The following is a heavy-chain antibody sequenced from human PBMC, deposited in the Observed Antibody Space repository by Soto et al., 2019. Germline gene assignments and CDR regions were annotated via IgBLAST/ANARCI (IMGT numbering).Heavy chain of an antibody. V-gene: IGHV1-18*01. CDR1: GYTFIRYG. CDR2: ISAYNGNT. Sequence: QVQLVQSGAEVKKPGASVKVSCKASGYTFIRYGISWVRQAPGQGLEWMGWISAYNGNTKYAQKFQGRVTMITDTFTSTAYMELSSLTSDDTAVYYCAREGYSSSASCALYSHDYFGMDVWGQGTTVTVSS. J-gene: IGHJ6*02. D-gene: IGHD2-2*01. CDR3: AREGYSSSASCALYSHDYFGMDV.